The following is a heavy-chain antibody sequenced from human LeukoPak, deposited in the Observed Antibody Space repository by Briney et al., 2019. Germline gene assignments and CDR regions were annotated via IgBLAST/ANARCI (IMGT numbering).Heavy chain of an antibody. V-gene: IGHV3-48*04. CDR3: VRGNDYGGPHY. Sequence: GGSLRLSCAASGFTFSTYSMNWVRQAPGKGLEWISYISSSSSTIYYADSVRGRFTISRDNGKNTLFLQMNSLRAEDAAVYYCVRGNDYGGPHYWGQGTLVTVSS. J-gene: IGHJ4*02. D-gene: IGHD4-23*01. CDR2: ISSSSSTI. CDR1: GFTFSTYS.